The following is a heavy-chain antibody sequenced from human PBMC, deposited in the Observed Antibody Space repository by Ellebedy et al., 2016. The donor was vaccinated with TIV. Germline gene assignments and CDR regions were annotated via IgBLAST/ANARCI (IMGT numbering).Heavy chain of an antibody. CDR2: LYVGGFT. Sequence: GESLKISXVASGFTVSSSYMSWVRQAPGTGLEWVAVLYVGGFTYYADSVKGRFTTSRDNSKNTLYLQIDSLRAEDTAVYYCARGSLDGANFFDGWGPGTLVTVSS. V-gene: IGHV3-53*01. D-gene: IGHD3/OR15-3a*01. J-gene: IGHJ4*02. CDR3: ARGSLDGANFFDG. CDR1: GFTVSSSY.